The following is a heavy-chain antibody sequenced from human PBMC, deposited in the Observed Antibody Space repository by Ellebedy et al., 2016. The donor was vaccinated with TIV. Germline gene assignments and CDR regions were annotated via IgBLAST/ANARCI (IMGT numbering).Heavy chain of an antibody. CDR2: FYYNVNT. Sequence: MPSETLSPTCDVSGGSISNNSFYWGWVRQPPGQGLEWLGRFYYNVNTYYNPSLKSRITVSVDASKNQFSLRLSSVTAADTAVYYCAKHRGSGDLFGFDFWGQGILVTVSS. V-gene: IGHV4-39*01. CDR1: GGSISNNSFY. J-gene: IGHJ4*02. CDR3: AKHRGSGDLFGFDF. D-gene: IGHD3-10*01.